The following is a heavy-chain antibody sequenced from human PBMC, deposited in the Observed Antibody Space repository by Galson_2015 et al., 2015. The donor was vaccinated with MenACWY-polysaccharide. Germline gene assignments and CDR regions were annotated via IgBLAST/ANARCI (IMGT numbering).Heavy chain of an antibody. J-gene: IGHJ5*02. V-gene: IGHV3-15*01. CDR2: LKSKNDGGTT. Sequence: SLRLSCAASGLTFNSAWVNWVRQAPGKGLEWVGRLKSKNDGGTTDFGAPVKGRFTFSRDDSKNTLYLQMGSLKIEDTAVYYCTTGGATLGSWGPGTLVTVSS. D-gene: IGHD1-26*01. CDR3: TTGGATLGS. CDR1: GLTFNSAW.